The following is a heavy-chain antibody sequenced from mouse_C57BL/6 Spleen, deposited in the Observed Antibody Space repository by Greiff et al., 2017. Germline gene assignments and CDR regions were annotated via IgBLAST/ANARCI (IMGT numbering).Heavy chain of an antibody. J-gene: IGHJ2*01. V-gene: IGHV1-52*01. D-gene: IGHD1-1*01. CDR3: ARGDYGSRFDY. CDR2: IDPSDSET. CDR1: GYTFTSYW. Sequence: QVQLQQPGAELVRPGSSVKLSCKASGYTFTSYWMHWVKQRPIQGLEWIGNIDPSDSETHYNQKFKDKATLTVDKSSSTAYMQLSSLTSEDSAVYYCARGDYGSRFDYWGQGTTLTVSS.